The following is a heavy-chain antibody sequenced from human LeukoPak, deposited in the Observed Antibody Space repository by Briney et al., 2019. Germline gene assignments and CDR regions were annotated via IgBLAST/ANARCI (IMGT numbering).Heavy chain of an antibody. V-gene: IGHV4-4*08. Sequence: PSETLSLTCTVSGASIFGQYWSWIRRPPGKGLEWIGYIYCSGSTSCGSTSYSPSLKSRVTISVDKNQLSLRLTSVTAADTAVYYCARDLISEYSRSHSHFDPWGQGTLVTVSS. CDR2: IYCSGSTSCGST. CDR1: GASIFGQY. J-gene: IGHJ5*02. D-gene: IGHD5-12*01. CDR3: ARDLISEYSRSHSHFDP.